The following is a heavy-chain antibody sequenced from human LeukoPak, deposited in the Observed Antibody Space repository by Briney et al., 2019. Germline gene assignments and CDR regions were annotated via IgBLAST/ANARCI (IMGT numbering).Heavy chain of an antibody. CDR1: GGSISSYY. D-gene: IGHD3-16*02. J-gene: IGHJ4*02. CDR3: ARAVMITFGGVIVSRGHFDY. Sequence: SETLSLTCTVSGGSISSYYWSWIRQPPGKGLEWIGYIYYSGSTNYNPSPKSRVTISVDTSKNQFSLKLSSVTAADTAVYYCARAVMITFGGVIVSRGHFDYWGQGTLVTVAS. CDR2: IYYSGST. V-gene: IGHV4-59*01.